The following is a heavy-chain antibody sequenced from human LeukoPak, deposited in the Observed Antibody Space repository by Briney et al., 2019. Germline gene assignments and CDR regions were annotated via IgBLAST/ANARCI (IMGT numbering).Heavy chain of an antibody. CDR2: INTKTAYN. CDR3: ARTPVPHCSSPSRYSAL. D-gene: IGHD2-2*01. J-gene: IGHJ4*02. CDR1: GYYFISYT. Sequence: ASVKVSCKASGYYFISYTMSWVQQAPGQGLEWLGWINTKTAYNTYAQDFTGRFVITLDTSVSTAYLQLRGLKAGDTAVYYCARTPVPHCSSPSRYSALWGRETLLTVPS. V-gene: IGHV7-4-1*02.